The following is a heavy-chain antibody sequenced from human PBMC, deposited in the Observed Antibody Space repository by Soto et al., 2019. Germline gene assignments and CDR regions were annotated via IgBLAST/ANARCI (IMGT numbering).Heavy chain of an antibody. D-gene: IGHD1-1*01. CDR2: SNPSGGRT. V-gene: IGHV1-46*01. CDR1: GNSFTSYH. Sequence: ASVKVSGKASGNSFTSYHMHWVRQAPGQGPEWMGVSNPSGGRTTYAQKFQGRVTMTRDTSTSTVYMELSSLKSEDTAVYYCAREHVQYSGMDVWGQGTTVTVSS. J-gene: IGHJ6*02. CDR3: AREHVQYSGMDV.